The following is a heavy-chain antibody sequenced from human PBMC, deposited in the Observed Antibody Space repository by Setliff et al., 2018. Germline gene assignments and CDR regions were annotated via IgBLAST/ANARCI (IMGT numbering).Heavy chain of an antibody. J-gene: IGHJ6*03. D-gene: IGHD3-10*01. CDR2: IYPGDSDS. Sequence: GESLKISCKGSGYPFSDNWIGWVRQVPGKGLEWMGIIYPGDSDSRYSPSFQGQVTFSVDKSISTAYLQWSSLKASDTAIYYCVRQVGSGSGDYYGPNYYLYYYMDVWGQGTTVTVSS. CDR3: VRQVGSGSGDYYGPNYYLYYYMDV. V-gene: IGHV5-51*01. CDR1: GYPFSDNW.